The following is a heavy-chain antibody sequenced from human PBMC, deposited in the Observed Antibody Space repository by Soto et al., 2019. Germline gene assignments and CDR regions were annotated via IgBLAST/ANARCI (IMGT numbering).Heavy chain of an antibody. V-gene: IGHV4-30-2*01. D-gene: IGHD3-22*01. Sequence: SETLSLTCTVSGGSINRGRYSWTWIRQPPGKGLEWIGHMYHTGTTYYNPSLKGRVTMSVDTSKNQFSLKLSSVTAADTAVYYCARGINYYDSSGYSWFYPWGQGTLVTVSS. CDR3: ARGINYYDSSGYSWFYP. CDR2: MYHTGTT. J-gene: IGHJ5*02. CDR1: GGSINRGRYS.